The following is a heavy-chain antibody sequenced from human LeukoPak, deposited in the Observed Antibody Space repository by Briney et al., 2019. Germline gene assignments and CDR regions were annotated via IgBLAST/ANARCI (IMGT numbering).Heavy chain of an antibody. CDR2: VHSDGSIT. J-gene: IGHJ3*01. Sequence: GGSLRLSCAASGFTFGNYWINWVRQAPGKGLVWVSRVHSDGSITNYADSVKGRFSISRDSAKNTLYLQMSGLRSEDTAVYYCTREQEDCTGTTCYRAFDVWGQGTMVTVS. CDR3: TREQEDCTGTTCYRAFDV. D-gene: IGHD2-2*01. CDR1: GFTFGNYW. V-gene: IGHV3-74*01.